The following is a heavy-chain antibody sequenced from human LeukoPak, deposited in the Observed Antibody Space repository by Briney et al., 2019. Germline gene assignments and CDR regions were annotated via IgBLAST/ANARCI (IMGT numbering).Heavy chain of an antibody. J-gene: IGHJ4*02. CDR3: AKDRNDGFDLDY. D-gene: IGHD1-1*01. CDR2: ISYDGSNK. V-gene: IGHV3-30*18. CDR1: GFTFSSYG. Sequence: GGSLRLSCAASGFTFSSYGMHWVRQAPGKGLEWVAVISYDGSNKYYADSVKGRFTISRDNSKNTLYLQMNSLRAEDTAVYYCAKDRNDGFDLDYWGQGTLVTVSS.